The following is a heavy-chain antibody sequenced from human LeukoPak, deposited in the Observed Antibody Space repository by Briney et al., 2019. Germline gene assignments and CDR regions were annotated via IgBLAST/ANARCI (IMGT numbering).Heavy chain of an antibody. CDR2: IYYSGST. CDR3: ARDGAWNDPTGDY. CDR1: GGSISSGDYY. V-gene: IGHV4-30-4*01. J-gene: IGHJ4*02. Sequence: SETLSLTCTVSGGSISSGDYYWRWIRQPPGTGLEWIGYIYYSGSTYYNPSLKSRVTISVDTSKNQFSLKLSSVTAADTAVYYCARDGAWNDPTGDYWGQGTLVTVPS. D-gene: IGHD1-1*01.